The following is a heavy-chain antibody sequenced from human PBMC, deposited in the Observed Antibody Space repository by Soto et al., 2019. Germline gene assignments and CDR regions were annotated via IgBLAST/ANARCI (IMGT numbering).Heavy chain of an antibody. CDR3: ARHSRYNCATCHALDI. D-gene: IGHD1-20*01. Sequence: EVQLVESGGDLVQPGGSLRLSCAASGFTLSDHYMDWVRQAPGKGLEWVGRTRNKANGYTTEYAASVKGRFTISRDDSKDSLYLQMNSLKTEDTAVYYCARHSRYNCATCHALDIWGQGTMVTVSS. CDR2: TRNKANGYTT. V-gene: IGHV3-72*01. CDR1: GFTLSDHY. J-gene: IGHJ3*02.